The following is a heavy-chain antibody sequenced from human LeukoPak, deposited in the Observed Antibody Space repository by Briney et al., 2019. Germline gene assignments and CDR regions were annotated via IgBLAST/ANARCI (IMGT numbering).Heavy chain of an antibody. Sequence: ASVKVSCKASGYTFTSYGISWVRQAPGQGLEWMGWISAYNGNTNYAQKLQGRVTMTTDTSTSTAYMELRSLRSDDTAVYYCARDRWFGGRPNWYFDLWGRGTLVTVSS. CDR3: ARDRWFGGRPNWYFDL. J-gene: IGHJ2*01. V-gene: IGHV1-18*01. CDR2: ISAYNGNT. CDR1: GYTFTSYG. D-gene: IGHD3-10*01.